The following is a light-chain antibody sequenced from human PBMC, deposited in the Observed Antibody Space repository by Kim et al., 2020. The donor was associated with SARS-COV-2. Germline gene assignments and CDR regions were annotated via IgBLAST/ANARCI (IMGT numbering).Light chain of an antibody. Sequence: ASVGDRVTITCRASQSISSYLNWYQQKPGKAPKLLIYAASSLQSGVPSRFSGSGSGTDLTLTISSLQPEDFATYYCQQSYSTPFTFGPGTKVDIK. CDR2: AAS. V-gene: IGKV1-39*01. CDR1: QSISSY. J-gene: IGKJ3*01. CDR3: QQSYSTPFT.